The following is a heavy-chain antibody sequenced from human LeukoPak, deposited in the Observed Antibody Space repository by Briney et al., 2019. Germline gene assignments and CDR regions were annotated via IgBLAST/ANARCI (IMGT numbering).Heavy chain of an antibody. CDR3: ATYTNWVAGDV. J-gene: IGHJ6*02. CDR1: GFSLSKSG. D-gene: IGHD7-27*01. V-gene: IGHV3-7*01. Sequence: GGSLRLSCVASGFSLSKSGMSWVRQAPGEWLEWVADIKKDGSVKDYVDSVKGRFTISRDNAKNSLYLQMDSLRAEDTAVYCCATYTNWVAGDVWGQGTTVSVSS. CDR2: IKKDGSVK.